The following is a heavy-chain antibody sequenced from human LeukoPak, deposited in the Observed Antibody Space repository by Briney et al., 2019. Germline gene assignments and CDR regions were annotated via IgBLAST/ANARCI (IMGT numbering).Heavy chain of an antibody. V-gene: IGHV1-69*06. CDR3: AKAAGYSSSWHSNY. CDR2: VIPIFGTA. CDR1: GGTFSSYA. Sequence: SVKVSCKASGGTFSSYAISWVRQAPGQGLEWMGGVIPIFGTANYAQKFQGRVTITADKSTSTAYMELSSLRSEDTAVYYCAKAAGYSSSWHSNYWGQGTLVTVSS. D-gene: IGHD6-13*01. J-gene: IGHJ4*02.